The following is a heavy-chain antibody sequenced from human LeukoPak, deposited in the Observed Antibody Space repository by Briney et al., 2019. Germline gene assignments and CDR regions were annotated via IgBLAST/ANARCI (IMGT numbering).Heavy chain of an antibody. CDR2: IYSGGST. CDR1: GFTLSRNY. Sequence: GGSLKLSFASSGFTLSRNYMSWVRPAPGKGLEGGSVIYSGGSTYYADSVKGRFTISRDNSKNTLYLQMNSLRAEDTAVYYCARWVAAAGKSYYYYYYYMDVWGKGTTVTVSS. J-gene: IGHJ6*03. D-gene: IGHD6-13*01. V-gene: IGHV3-53*01. CDR3: ARWVAAAGKSYYYYYYYMDV.